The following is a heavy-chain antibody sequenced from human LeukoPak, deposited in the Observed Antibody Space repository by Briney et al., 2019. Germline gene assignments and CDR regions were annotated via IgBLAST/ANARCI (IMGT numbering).Heavy chain of an antibody. D-gene: IGHD1-26*01. V-gene: IGHV3-23*01. CDR2: ISGSGAST. CDR1: GFTFSTNA. CDR3: AKDVGKWESLHFFDY. Sequence: GGSLRLSCLTSGFTFSTNAMSWVRQAPGKGLEWISGISGSGASTYYADSVTGRFTISRDNSRNTLYLQMNSLRGVDTAVYYCAKDVGKWESLHFFDYWGQGTLVTVSS. J-gene: IGHJ4*02.